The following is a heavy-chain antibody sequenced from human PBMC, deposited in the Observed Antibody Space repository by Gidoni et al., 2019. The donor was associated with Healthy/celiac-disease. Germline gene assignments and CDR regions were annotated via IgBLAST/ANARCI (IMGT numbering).Heavy chain of an antibody. CDR1: GFTFSSDA. D-gene: IGHD4-17*01. V-gene: IGHV3-23*01. Sequence: EVQLLESGGGLVQPGGSLRLSCAASGFTFSSDAMSWVRQAPGKGLEWVSAISGSGGSTYDAASVKGRFTISRDNSKNTLYLQMNSLRAEDTAVYYCAKAQIYRVTTRYYFDYWGQGTLVTVSS. CDR2: ISGSGGST. CDR3: AKAQIYRVTTRYYFDY. J-gene: IGHJ4*02.